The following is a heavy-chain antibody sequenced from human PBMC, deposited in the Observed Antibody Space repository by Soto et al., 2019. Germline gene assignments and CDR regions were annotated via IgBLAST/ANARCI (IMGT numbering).Heavy chain of an antibody. J-gene: IGHJ4*02. CDR3: ATGGSYGYNYFDY. CDR2: ISGSGGST. D-gene: IGHD5-18*01. V-gene: IGHV3-23*01. Sequence: PGGSLRLSCAASGFTFSSYAMSWVRQAPGKGLEWVSAISGSGGSTYYADSVKGRFTISRGNSKNTLYLQVNSLRAEDTAVYYCATGGSYGYNYFDYWGQGTLVTVSS. CDR1: GFTFSSYA.